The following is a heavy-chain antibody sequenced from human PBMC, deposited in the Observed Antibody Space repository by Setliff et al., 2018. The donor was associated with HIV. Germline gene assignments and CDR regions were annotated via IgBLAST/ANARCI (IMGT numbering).Heavy chain of an antibody. CDR2: IIPIFGRA. V-gene: IGHV1-69*05. J-gene: IGHJ5*02. CDR1: GDTFSSYA. D-gene: IGHD2-15*01. CDR3: ARVPCSGGSCYEGGWFDP. Sequence: VKVSCKASGDTFSSYAINWVRQAPGQGLEWMGGIIPIFGRANYAQKFQGRVTITTDESTSTAYMELNSLRSEDTAVYYCARVPCSGGSCYEGGWFDPWGQGTLVTVSS.